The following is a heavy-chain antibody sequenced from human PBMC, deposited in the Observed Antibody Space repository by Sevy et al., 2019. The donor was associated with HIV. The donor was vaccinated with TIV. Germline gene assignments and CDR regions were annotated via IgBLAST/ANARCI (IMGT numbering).Heavy chain of an antibody. CDR3: ARESGDKTTVVNYPSSFDY. CDR1: GFTFSSYA. CDR2: ISYDGSNK. Sequence: GGSLRLSCAASGFTFSSYAMHWVRQAPGKGLEWVAIISYDGSNKYYVDSVKGRFTVSRDKFENTLYLQMNSLRAEDTAVYYCARESGDKTTVVNYPSSFDYWGQGTLVTVSS. D-gene: IGHD4-17*01. V-gene: IGHV3-30-3*01. J-gene: IGHJ4*02.